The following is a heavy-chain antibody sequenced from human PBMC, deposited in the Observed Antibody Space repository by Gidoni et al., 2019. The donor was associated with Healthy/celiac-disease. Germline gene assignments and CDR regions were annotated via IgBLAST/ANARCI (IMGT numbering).Heavy chain of an antibody. J-gene: IGHJ5*02. CDR3: ARESGSYSLGWFDP. D-gene: IGHD1-26*01. V-gene: IGHV6-1*01. Sequence: QVQLQQSGPGLVKPSQTVSLTCAISGDSVSNNSAACNWIRQSPSRGLEWLGRTYYRSKWYNDYAVSVKSRITIKPDTSKNQFSLQLNSVTPEDTAVFYCARESGSYSLGWFDPWGQGTLVTVSS. CDR2: TYYRSKWYN. CDR1: GDSVSNNSAA.